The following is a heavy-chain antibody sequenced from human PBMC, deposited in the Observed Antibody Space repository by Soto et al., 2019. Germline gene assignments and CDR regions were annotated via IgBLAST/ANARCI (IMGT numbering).Heavy chain of an antibody. Sequence: LSLTCAVYGGSFSGYYWSWIRQPPGKGLEWIGEINHSGSTNYNPSLKSRVTISVDTSKNQFSLKLSSVTAADTAVYFCASGNAWEVLLAYWGQGALVTVSS. CDR2: INHSGST. CDR3: ASGNAWEVLLAY. CDR1: GGSFSGYY. J-gene: IGHJ4*02. D-gene: IGHD1-26*01. V-gene: IGHV4-34*01.